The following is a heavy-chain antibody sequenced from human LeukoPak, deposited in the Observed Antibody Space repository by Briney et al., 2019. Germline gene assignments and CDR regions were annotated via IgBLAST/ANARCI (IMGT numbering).Heavy chain of an antibody. J-gene: IGHJ5*02. CDR2: ISSSGSTI. D-gene: IGHD3-3*01. CDR3: AREEYDFWSGYYPNWFDP. V-gene: IGHV3-48*03. Sequence: GGSLRLSCAASGFTFSNYEMNWVRQAPGKGLEWVSYISSSGSTIYYADSVKGRFTISRDNAKNSLYLQMNSLRAEDTAVYYCAREEYDFWSGYYPNWFDPWGQGTLVTVSS. CDR1: GFTFSNYE.